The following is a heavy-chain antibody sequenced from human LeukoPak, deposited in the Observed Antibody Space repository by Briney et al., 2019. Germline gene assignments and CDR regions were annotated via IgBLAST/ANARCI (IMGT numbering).Heavy chain of an antibody. CDR3: ARGTYCSSTSCYTWMYAFDI. V-gene: IGHV4-59*08. CDR1: GGSISRYY. Sequence: PSETLSLTCTVSGGSISRYYWSWIRQPPGKGLEWIGYIFYSGSTDYNPSLKSRVTISVDTSKNQFSLKLSSVTAADTAMYYCARGTYCSSTSCYTWMYAFDIWGPGTMVTVSS. J-gene: IGHJ3*02. CDR2: IFYSGST. D-gene: IGHD2-2*02.